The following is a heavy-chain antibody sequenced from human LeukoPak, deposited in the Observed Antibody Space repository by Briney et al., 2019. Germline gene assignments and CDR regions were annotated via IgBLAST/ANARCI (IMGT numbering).Heavy chain of an antibody. CDR2: IYPGDSDT. J-gene: IGHJ4*02. D-gene: IGHD1-26*01. V-gene: IGHV5-51*01. CDR3: ARLTDRSGVGATDFDY. CDR1: GYSFTSYW. Sequence: GESLKISCKGFGYSFTSYWIGWVRQMPGKGLEWMGIIYPGDSDTRYSPSFQGQVTISADKSISTAYLQWSSLKASDTAMYYCARLTDRSGVGATDFDYWGQGTLVTVSS.